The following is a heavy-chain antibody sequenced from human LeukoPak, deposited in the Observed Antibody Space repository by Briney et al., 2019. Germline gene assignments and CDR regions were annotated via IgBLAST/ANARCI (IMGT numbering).Heavy chain of an antibody. CDR1: GCTFTGYY. Sequence: ASVKVSCKASGCTFTGYYMHWVRQAPGQGLEWMGRINPNSGGTNYAQKFQGRVTMTRDTSISTAYMELSRLRSDDTAVYYCARDTGYSRIGWASYYYMDVWGKGTTVTVSS. CDR2: INPNSGGT. D-gene: IGHD6-13*01. CDR3: ARDTGYSRIGWASYYYMDV. V-gene: IGHV1-2*06. J-gene: IGHJ6*03.